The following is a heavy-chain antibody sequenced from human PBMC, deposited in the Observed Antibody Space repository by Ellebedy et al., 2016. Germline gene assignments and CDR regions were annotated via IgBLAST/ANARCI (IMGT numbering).Heavy chain of an antibody. CDR1: GFSFRDFG. CDR3: ATDKYKSGFQNPEF. V-gene: IGHV3-30*03. J-gene: IGHJ1*01. CDR2: IYHDESHE. Sequence: GESLKISCEASGFSFRDFGMHWVRQAPGKGLEWVAVIYHDESHEYYADSVRGRFTVSRDNSKNTLYLQLSSLRPEDTAFYYCATDKYKSGFQNPEFWGQGTLVTVSS. D-gene: IGHD3-9*01.